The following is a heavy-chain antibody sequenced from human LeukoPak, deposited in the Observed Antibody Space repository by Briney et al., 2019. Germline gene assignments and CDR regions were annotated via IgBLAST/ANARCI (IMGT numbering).Heavy chain of an antibody. J-gene: IGHJ4*02. V-gene: IGHV1-2*02. CDR1: GYTFTGYY. D-gene: IGHD3-3*01. CDR2: INPNSGGT. CDR3: SRSFYDFWSVYYDAIDY. Sequence: ASVRVSCMASGYTFTGYYMHWVRQAPGQGLEWMGWINPNSGGTNYAQKFQGRVTITRDTSISTAYMDLSRLRSDDTAVYYCSRSFYDFWSVYYDAIDYWGQGTLVTVSS.